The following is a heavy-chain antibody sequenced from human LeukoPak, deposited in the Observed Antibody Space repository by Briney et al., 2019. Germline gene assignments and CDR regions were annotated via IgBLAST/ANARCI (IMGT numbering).Heavy chain of an antibody. CDR1: GFTFSSYA. Sequence: PGGSLRLSCAASGFTFSSYAMHWVRQAPGKGLEWVAVISYDGSNKYYADSVKGRFTISRGNSKNTLYLQMNSLRAEDTAVYYCRGGGVDYWGQGTLVTVSS. CDR2: ISYDGSNK. V-gene: IGHV3-30-3*01. D-gene: IGHD1-26*01. CDR3: RGGGVDY. J-gene: IGHJ4*02.